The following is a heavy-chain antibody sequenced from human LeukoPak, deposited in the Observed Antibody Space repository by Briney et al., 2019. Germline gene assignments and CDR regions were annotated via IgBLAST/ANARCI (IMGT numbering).Heavy chain of an antibody. Sequence: GGSLGLSCVASGFSFRNYAIHWVRQAPGKGLEYVSVINTDGRITYYADSVKGRFTISRDNSKNTVYLQMGSLRGEDMAVYYCTRDGGSFCDFDYWGEGALLSVPS. D-gene: IGHD1-26*01. CDR3: TRDGGSFCDFDY. CDR1: GFSFRNYA. V-gene: IGHV3-64*02. J-gene: IGHJ4*02. CDR2: INTDGRIT.